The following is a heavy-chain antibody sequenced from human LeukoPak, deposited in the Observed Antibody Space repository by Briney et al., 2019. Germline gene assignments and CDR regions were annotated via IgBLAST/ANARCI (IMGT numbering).Heavy chain of an antibody. CDR2: IKQDGSEK. D-gene: IGHD2-15*01. Sequence: GGSLRLSCAASGFTFSSYWMSWVRQAPGKGLEWVANIKQDGSEKYYEDSVKGRFTISRDNAQNSLYLQMNSLRAEDTAVYYCARTTAANYYYYMDVWGKGTTVTVSS. CDR3: ARTTAANYYYYMDV. J-gene: IGHJ6*03. V-gene: IGHV3-7*01. CDR1: GFTFSSYW.